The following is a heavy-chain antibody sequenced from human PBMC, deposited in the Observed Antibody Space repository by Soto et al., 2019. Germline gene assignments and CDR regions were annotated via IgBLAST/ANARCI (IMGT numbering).Heavy chain of an antibody. J-gene: IGHJ4*02. Sequence: QVQLQESGPGLVKPSQTLSLTCTVSGGSISSGGYYWRWIRQHPGKGLEWIGYIYYSGSTYYNPSLKSRVTISVDKSKNQFSLKLSSVTAADTAVYYCASLDRDSSGGFDYWGQGTLVTVSS. D-gene: IGHD3-22*01. CDR3: ASLDRDSSGGFDY. CDR2: IYYSGST. V-gene: IGHV4-31*03. CDR1: GGSISSGGYY.